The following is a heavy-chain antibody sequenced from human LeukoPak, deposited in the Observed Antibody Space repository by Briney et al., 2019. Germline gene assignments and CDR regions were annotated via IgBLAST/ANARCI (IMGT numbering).Heavy chain of an antibody. CDR1: GYTFTSYG. CDR2: ISAYNGNT. CDR3: ARDRSSSGVRTRPNYFDY. J-gene: IGHJ4*02. Sequence: ASVKVSCKASGYTFTSYGISWVRQAPGQGLEWMGWISAYNGNTNYAQKLQGRVTMTTDTSTSTAYMELRSLRSDDTAVYYCARDRSSSGVRTRPNYFDYWGQGTRVTVSS. V-gene: IGHV1-18*01. D-gene: IGHD6-13*01.